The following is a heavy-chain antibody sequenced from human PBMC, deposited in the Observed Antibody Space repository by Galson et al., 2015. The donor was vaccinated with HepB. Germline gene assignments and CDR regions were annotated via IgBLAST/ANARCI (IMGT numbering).Heavy chain of an antibody. V-gene: IGHV4-61*02. D-gene: IGHD3-3*01. CDR1: GGSISSGSYY. Sequence: LSLTCTVSGGSISSGSYYWSWIRQPAGKGLEWIGRIYTSGSTNYNPSLKSRVTISVDTSKNQFSLKLSSVTAADTAVYYCARERDYDFWSGYYVDVWGQGTTVTVSS. J-gene: IGHJ6*02. CDR2: IYTSGST. CDR3: ARERDYDFWSGYYVDV.